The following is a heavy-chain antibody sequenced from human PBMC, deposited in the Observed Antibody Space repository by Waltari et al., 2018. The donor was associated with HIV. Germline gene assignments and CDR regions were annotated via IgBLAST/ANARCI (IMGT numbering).Heavy chain of an antibody. CDR1: GFTFSNHG. CDR2: IWYDGSKR. D-gene: IGHD4-17*01. J-gene: IGHJ4*02. CDR3: VRDDYGTY. V-gene: IGHV3-33*01. Sequence: QVHLVESGGGVVQPGRSMSISCAASGFTFSNHGIHWVRQAPGKGLEWVAVIWYDGSKRYYRDSVKGRFTISRDNSKNTLYLQMNSLRVEDTAVYYCVRDDYGTYWGQGTPVTVSS.